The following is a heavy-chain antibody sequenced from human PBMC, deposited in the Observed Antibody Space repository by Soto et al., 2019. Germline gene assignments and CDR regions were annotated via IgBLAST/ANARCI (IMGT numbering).Heavy chain of an antibody. D-gene: IGHD6-19*01. CDR1: GFTFDDYA. Sequence: ESGGGLVQPGRSLRLSCAASGFTFDDYAMHWVRQAPGKGLEWVSGISWNSGSIGYADSVKGRFTISRDNAKNSLYLQMNSLRAEDTALYYCAKDVVAGQNGYYFDYWGQGTLVTVSS. CDR3: AKDVVAGQNGYYFDY. V-gene: IGHV3-9*01. CDR2: ISWNSGSI. J-gene: IGHJ4*02.